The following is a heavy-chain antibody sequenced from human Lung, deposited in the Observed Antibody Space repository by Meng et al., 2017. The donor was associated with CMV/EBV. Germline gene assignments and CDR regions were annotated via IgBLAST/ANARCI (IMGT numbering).Heavy chain of an antibody. D-gene: IGHD3-10*01. Sequence: SGPTLVKPTQTLTLTCTFSGFSLTPSGVGVGWIRQPRGKALECLTLNYWNEDKRYSPSLKNRLSVTKDTSRNQVVLTLTNMDPADTDTYDCVHATPYYQNYFDYWGQGALVTVSS. V-gene: IGHV2-5*01. CDR3: VHATPYYQNYFDY. CDR2: NYWNEDK. CDR1: GFSLTPSGVG. J-gene: IGHJ4*01.